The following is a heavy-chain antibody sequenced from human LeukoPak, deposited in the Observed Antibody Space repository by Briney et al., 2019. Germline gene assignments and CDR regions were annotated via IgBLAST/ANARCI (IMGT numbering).Heavy chain of an antibody. CDR3: GREGYTSGYAGAFDT. J-gene: IGHJ3*02. D-gene: IGHD2-2*01. V-gene: IGHV3-23*01. CDR2: LSFIDDST. Sequence: GGSLRLSCTASGSTLRNNIMTWVRQAPGKGLEWVSSLSFIDDSTYYADSVKGRFTISRGTSKNTLFLQMDSLRAEDTGVYYCGREGYTSGYAGAFDTWGQGTMVTVSS. CDR1: GSTLRNNI.